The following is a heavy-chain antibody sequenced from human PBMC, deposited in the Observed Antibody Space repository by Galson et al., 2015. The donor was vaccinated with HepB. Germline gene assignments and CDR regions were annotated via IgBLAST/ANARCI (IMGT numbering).Heavy chain of an antibody. Sequence: SVKVSCKASGYTFTSYDINWVRQATGQGLEWMGWMNPNSGNTGYAQKFQGRVTMTRNTSISTAYMELSSLRSEDTAVYYCARGLRSSGWSYGPIDYWGQGTLVTVSS. D-gene: IGHD6-19*01. CDR1: GYTFTSYD. CDR2: MNPNSGNT. V-gene: IGHV1-8*01. CDR3: ARGLRSSGWSYGPIDY. J-gene: IGHJ4*02.